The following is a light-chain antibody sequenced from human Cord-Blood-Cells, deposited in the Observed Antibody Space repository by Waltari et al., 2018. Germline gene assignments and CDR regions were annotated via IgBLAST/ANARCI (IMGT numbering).Light chain of an antibody. J-gene: IGLJ3*02. CDR2: EVS. CDR1: SSDVGGYNH. CDR3: SSYTSSSTRV. Sequence: QSALTQPASVSGSPGQSTTTSCTRTSSDVGGYNHVSWYQQHPGKSPKLMVYEVSNRPSGVSNRFSGSKSGNTASLTISGLQAEDEADYYCSSYTSSSTRVFGGGTKLTVL. V-gene: IGLV2-14*01.